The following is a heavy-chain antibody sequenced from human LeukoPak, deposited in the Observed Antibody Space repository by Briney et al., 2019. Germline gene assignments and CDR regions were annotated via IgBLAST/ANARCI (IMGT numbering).Heavy chain of an antibody. CDR3: TTYSSKWELPHDAFDI. Sequence: GGSLRLSCAASGFTFSNAWMSWVRLTPGKGLEWVGRIKSKNDGGTSDYAAPVQGRFTISKDDSKNTLYLQMNSLKTEDTAVYYCTTYSSKWELPHDAFDIWGQGTMVTVSS. CDR1: GFTFSNAW. D-gene: IGHD1-26*01. CDR2: IKSKNDGGTS. V-gene: IGHV3-15*01. J-gene: IGHJ3*02.